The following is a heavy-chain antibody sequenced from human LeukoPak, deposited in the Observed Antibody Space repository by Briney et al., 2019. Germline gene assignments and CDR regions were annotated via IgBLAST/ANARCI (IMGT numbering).Heavy chain of an antibody. Sequence: PPETLSLTCTVSGDSITSSSYSWGWIRQPPGKGLEWLASIYYSGNTHYNPSLRSRVTISVDTSENHFSLMLTSVSAADTAVYYCVRHAPHENGNKRGFEYWGQGTLVTVSS. J-gene: IGHJ4*02. CDR2: IYYSGNT. D-gene: IGHD2/OR15-2a*01. CDR3: VRHAPHENGNKRGFEY. CDR1: GDSITSSSYS. V-gene: IGHV4-39*01.